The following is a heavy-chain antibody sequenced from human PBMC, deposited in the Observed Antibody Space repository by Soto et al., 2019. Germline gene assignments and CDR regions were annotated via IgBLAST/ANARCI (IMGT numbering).Heavy chain of an antibody. CDR3: ARLRDGMDV. J-gene: IGHJ6*02. V-gene: IGHV3-48*02. CDR1: GFTFSSYS. Sequence: GGSLRLSCAASGFTFSSYSMNWVRQAPGKGLEWVSYISSSSSTIYYADSVKGRFTISRDNAKNSLYPQMNSLRDEDTAVYYCARLRDGMDVWGQGTTVTVSS. CDR2: ISSSSSTI.